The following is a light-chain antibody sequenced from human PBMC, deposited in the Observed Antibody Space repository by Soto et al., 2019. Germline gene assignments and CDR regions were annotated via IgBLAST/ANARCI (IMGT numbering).Light chain of an antibody. Sequence: EIVMTQSPATLSVSPGDRATLSCRASQSISSYLDWYQQKPGKAPRLLIYAASTWPTGVPSRFSGSGSGTDFTLTISSLQPEDFAIYYCQQSYNSPCTFGHGTKVDIK. CDR1: QSISSY. CDR2: AAS. CDR3: QQSYNSPCT. V-gene: IGKV3-15*01. J-gene: IGKJ3*01.